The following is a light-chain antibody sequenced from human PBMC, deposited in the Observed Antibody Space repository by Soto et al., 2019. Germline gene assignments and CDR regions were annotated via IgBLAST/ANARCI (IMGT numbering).Light chain of an antibody. J-gene: IGKJ4*01. CDR1: QSISSW. CDR3: QQYNSYSLT. V-gene: IGKV1-5*03. CDR2: KAS. Sequence: DIQVTQSPSTLSASLGDRVTITCRASQSISSWLAWYQQKPGKAPKLLIYKASSLESGVPSRFSGSGSGTEFTLTISSLQPDDFATYYCQQYNSYSLTFGGGTKVDI.